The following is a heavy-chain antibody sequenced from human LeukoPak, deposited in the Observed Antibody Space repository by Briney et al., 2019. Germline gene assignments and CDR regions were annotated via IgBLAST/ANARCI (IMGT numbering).Heavy chain of an antibody. J-gene: IGHJ5*02. Sequence: PSETLSLTCAVYGGSFSGYYWSWIRQPPGKGLESIGEINHSGSTNYNPSLRSRVTISVDRPKKKFSLKLSSVNVADTAVYYCARGLPRNDFWSGFATYWFDPWGRGTLVTVSS. CDR1: GGSFSGYY. CDR3: ARGLPRNDFWSGFATYWFDP. V-gene: IGHV4-34*01. CDR2: INHSGST. D-gene: IGHD3-3*01.